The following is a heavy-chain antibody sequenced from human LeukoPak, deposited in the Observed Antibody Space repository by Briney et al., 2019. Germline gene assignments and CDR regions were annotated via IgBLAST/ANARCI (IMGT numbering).Heavy chain of an antibody. CDR2: ISSSSSTI. V-gene: IGHV3-48*01. Sequence: GGSLRLSCAASGFTFSSYSMNWVRQAPGKGLEWISYISSSSSTIYYADSVKGRFTISRDNAKNSLYLQMNSLRAEVTAVYYCARAVGWQQLAYFDYWGQGTLVTVSS. D-gene: IGHD6-13*01. J-gene: IGHJ4*02. CDR3: ARAVGWQQLAYFDY. CDR1: GFTFSSYS.